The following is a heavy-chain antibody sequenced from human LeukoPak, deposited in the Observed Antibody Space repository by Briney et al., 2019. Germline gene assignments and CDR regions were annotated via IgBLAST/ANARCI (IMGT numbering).Heavy chain of an antibody. Sequence: WGSLRLSCAASGFTFSSYSMNWVRQAPGKGLEWVSYISSSSSTIYYADSVKGRFTISRDNAKNSLYLQMNSLRDEDTAVYYCARDRSSSWPDAFDIWGQGTMVTVSS. CDR2: ISSSSSTI. J-gene: IGHJ3*02. CDR3: ARDRSSSWPDAFDI. D-gene: IGHD6-13*01. CDR1: GFTFSSYS. V-gene: IGHV3-48*02.